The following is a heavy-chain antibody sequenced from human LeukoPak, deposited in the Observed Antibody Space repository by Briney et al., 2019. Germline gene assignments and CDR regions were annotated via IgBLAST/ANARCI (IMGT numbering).Heavy chain of an antibody. J-gene: IGHJ4*02. CDR3: ARGYCTGGNCYSFGY. Sequence: PSETLSLTCVVSGASVSTNNWWTWVRQAPGKGLEWIGEVYHSGLTNYSPSLKSRVTMSIDKSKNIFSLNPTSVTAADTALYYCARGYCTGGNCYSFGYWGQGTLVTVSS. V-gene: IGHV4/OR15-8*02. CDR1: GASVSTNNW. D-gene: IGHD2-8*02. CDR2: VYHSGLT.